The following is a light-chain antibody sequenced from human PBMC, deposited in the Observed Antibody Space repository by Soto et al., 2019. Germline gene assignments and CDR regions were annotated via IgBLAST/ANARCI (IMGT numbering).Light chain of an antibody. Sequence: DIQMTQSPSTLSASVGDRVTITCRASQSISSWLAWYQQKPGKAPKLLIYKASSLESGVPSRFSGSGSGTEFTLTISSLQPEDFAPYYCQQYNSYWTFGQGTKVDIK. J-gene: IGKJ1*01. V-gene: IGKV1-5*03. CDR2: KAS. CDR3: QQYNSYWT. CDR1: QSISSW.